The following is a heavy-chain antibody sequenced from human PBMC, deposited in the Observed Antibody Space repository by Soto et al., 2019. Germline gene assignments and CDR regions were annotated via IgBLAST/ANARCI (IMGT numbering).Heavy chain of an antibody. D-gene: IGHD3-16*01. CDR3: ATGRKDEYVVVHGMDV. J-gene: IGHJ6*02. V-gene: IGHV1-46*01. CDR2: INPSGGST. CDR1: GYTFTSYY. Sequence: ASVKATSKASGYTFTSYYMHWVRQATRKGLEWMGIINPSGGSTSYAQKFQGRVTMTWDTSINSANMEMTRLRSDVTAVYYCATGRKDEYVVVHGMDVWGQGTTVTVSS.